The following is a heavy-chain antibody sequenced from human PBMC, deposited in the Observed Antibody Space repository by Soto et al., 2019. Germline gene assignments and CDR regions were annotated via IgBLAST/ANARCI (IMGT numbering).Heavy chain of an antibody. CDR3: ARQSRGGITDY. CDR2: ISGSGDNA. CDR1: GFIFSSYV. D-gene: IGHD3-16*01. V-gene: IGHV3-23*01. Sequence: QPGGSLRLSCTVSGFIFSSYVMSWVRQAPGKGLEWVSDISGSGDNAYYADSVKGRFTNSRDNSKNTLYLQMNSLRAGDTAVYYCARQSRGGITDYWGQGTLVTVSS. J-gene: IGHJ4*02.